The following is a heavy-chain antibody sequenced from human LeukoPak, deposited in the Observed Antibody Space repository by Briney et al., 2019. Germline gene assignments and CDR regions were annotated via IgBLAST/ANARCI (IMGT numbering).Heavy chain of an antibody. V-gene: IGHV4-59*01. CDR3: ARAIDYFDY. D-gene: IGHD2-21*01. CDR1: GGSISSYY. J-gene: IGHJ4*02. CDR2: IYYSGST. Sequence: SETLSLTCTVSGGSISSYYWSWIRQPPGKGLEWIGYIYYSGSTNYNPSLKSRITISVDTSKNRFSLNLSSVTAADTAVYYCARAIDYFDYWGQGTLVTVSS.